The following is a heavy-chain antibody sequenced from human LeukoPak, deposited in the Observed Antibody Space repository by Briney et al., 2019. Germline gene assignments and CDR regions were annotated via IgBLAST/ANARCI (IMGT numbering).Heavy chain of an antibody. V-gene: IGHV4-59*01. Sequence: SETLSLTCTVSGGSISSYYWSWIRQPLGKGLEWVGYIYYSGSTNYNPSLKSRVTISVDTSKNQFSLKLSSVTAADTAVYYCASFCSGGSCYSGGDAFDIWGQGTMVTVSS. CDR1: GGSISSYY. D-gene: IGHD2-15*01. CDR2: IYYSGST. CDR3: ASFCSGGSCYSGGDAFDI. J-gene: IGHJ3*02.